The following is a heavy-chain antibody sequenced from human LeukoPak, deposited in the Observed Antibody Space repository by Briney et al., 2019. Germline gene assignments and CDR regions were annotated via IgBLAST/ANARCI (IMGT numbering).Heavy chain of an antibody. Sequence: PGRSLRLSCAASGFTFSSYAMHWVRQAPGKGLEWVAVISYDGSNKYFADSVKGRFTISRDNSKNTLYLQMNSLRAEDTAVYYCAKDSPKYSSSWYWFDPWGQGTLVTVSS. J-gene: IGHJ5*02. V-gene: IGHV3-30*04. CDR3: AKDSPKYSSSWYWFDP. CDR1: GFTFSSYA. CDR2: ISYDGSNK. D-gene: IGHD6-13*01.